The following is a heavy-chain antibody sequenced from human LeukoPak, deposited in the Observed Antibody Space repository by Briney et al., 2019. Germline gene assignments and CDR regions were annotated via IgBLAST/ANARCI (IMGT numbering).Heavy chain of an antibody. V-gene: IGHV4-59*01. CDR3: ARVYTSWSFDY. CDR1: GVSISNYY. D-gene: IGHD2-2*02. J-gene: IGHJ4*02. CDR2: VYYSGNT. Sequence: FETLCPSRSVFGVSISNYYVTWIRQPPGKGLEWVGYVYYSGNTNYNPSLKGRVTISVDTSKNQFSLRLTSVTAADTAVYYCARVYTSWSFDYWGKGIFVTVSS.